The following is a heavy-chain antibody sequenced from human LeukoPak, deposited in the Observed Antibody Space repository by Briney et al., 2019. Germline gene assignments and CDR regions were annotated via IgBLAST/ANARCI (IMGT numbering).Heavy chain of an antibody. V-gene: IGHV3-30*02. J-gene: IGHJ6*03. CDR1: GFTFNSYG. CDR3: AKGSGWEASYFYYYMDV. CDR2: IRYDGSSK. D-gene: IGHD1-26*01. Sequence: PGGPLRLSCAASGFTFNSYGIHWVRQAPGKGLEGVAFIRYDGSSKYYVDSVKGRFTISRDNSKNTLYLQMNSLRAEDTAVYFCAKGSGWEASYFYYYMDVWGKGTTVTISS.